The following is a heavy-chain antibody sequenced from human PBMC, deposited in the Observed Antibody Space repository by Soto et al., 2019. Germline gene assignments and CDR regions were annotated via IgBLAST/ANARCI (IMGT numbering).Heavy chain of an antibody. Sequence: ASVKVSCKASGYTFTGYYMHWVRQAPGQGLEWMGWINPNSGGANYAQKFQGWVTMTRDTSISTAYMELSRLRSDDTAVYYCARGIAVAGQHRDYYYYGMDVWGQGTTVTVSS. D-gene: IGHD6-19*01. CDR1: GYTFTGYY. J-gene: IGHJ6*02. CDR2: INPNSGGA. V-gene: IGHV1-2*04. CDR3: ARGIAVAGQHRDYYYYGMDV.